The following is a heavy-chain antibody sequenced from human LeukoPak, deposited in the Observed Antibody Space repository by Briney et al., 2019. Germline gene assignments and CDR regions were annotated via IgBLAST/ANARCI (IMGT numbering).Heavy chain of an antibody. V-gene: IGHV3-7*01. CDR3: ARGGYYDSSGYYY. CDR1: GFTFSDYY. CDR2: IKQDGSEK. J-gene: IGHJ4*02. Sequence: GGSLRLSCAASGFTFSDYYMSWVRQAPGKGLEWVANIKQDGSEKYYVDSVKGRFTISRDNAKNSLYLQMNSLRAEDTAVYYCARGGYYDSSGYYYWGQGTLVTVSS. D-gene: IGHD3-22*01.